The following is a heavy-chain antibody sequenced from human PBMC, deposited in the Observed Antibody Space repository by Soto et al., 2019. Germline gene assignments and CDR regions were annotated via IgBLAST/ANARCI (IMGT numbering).Heavy chain of an antibody. J-gene: IGHJ6*03. D-gene: IGHD2-2*01. CDR3: ASPLPAATGYYYYYMDV. V-gene: IGHV3-11*01. CDR1: GFPCSDYY. CDR2: ISSSGSTI. Sequence: GGSLRLSCAASGFPCSDYYMSWIRQAPGKGLEWASYISSSGSTIYYADSVKGRFTISRDNAKNSLYLQMNSLRAEDTAVYYCASPLPAATGYYYYYMDVWGKGTTVTVSS.